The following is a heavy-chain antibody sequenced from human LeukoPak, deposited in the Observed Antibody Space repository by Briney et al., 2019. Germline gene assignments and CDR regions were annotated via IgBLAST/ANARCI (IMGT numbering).Heavy chain of an antibody. V-gene: IGHV1-8*02. CDR2: MNPNSGDI. Sequence: ASVKVYCKASGFAFSNYTINWVRQATGHGLEWMGWMNPNSGDIAYAQKFQGRVTMTRNTSISTVYMQLSNLKSEDMALYYCATFSSSWHDAFDVWGQGQGSPSLQ. J-gene: IGHJ3*01. CDR3: ATFSSSWHDAFDV. CDR1: GFAFSNYT. D-gene: IGHD6-13*01.